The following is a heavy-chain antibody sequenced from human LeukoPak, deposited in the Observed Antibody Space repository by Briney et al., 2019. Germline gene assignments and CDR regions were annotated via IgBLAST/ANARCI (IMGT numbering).Heavy chain of an antibody. V-gene: IGHV3-33*01. CDR2: IWYDGSNK. J-gene: IGHJ1*01. Sequence: GGSLRLSSAASGFTFSSYGMHWVRQAPGKGLEWVAVIWYDGSNKYYADSVKGRFTISRDNSKNTLYLQMNSLRAEDTAVYYCASGETDDYGDYEYFQHWGQGTLVTVSS. CDR1: GFTFSSYG. D-gene: IGHD4-17*01. CDR3: ASGETDDYGDYEYFQH.